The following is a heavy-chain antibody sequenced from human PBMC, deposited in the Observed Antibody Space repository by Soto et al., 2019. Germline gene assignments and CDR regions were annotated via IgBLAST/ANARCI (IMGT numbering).Heavy chain of an antibody. V-gene: IGHV4-34*01. CDR1: GGSFSGYY. J-gene: IGHJ5*02. Sequence: QVQLQQWGAGLLKPSETLSLTCAVYGGSFSGYYWSWIRQPPGKGLEWIGEINHSGSTNYNPSLKSRVTISVDTSKNQFSLKLSSVTAAYTAVYYCAGGSSLETIVVVPAASYNWFDPWGQGTLVTVSS. CDR3: AGGSSLETIVVVPAASYNWFDP. CDR2: INHSGST. D-gene: IGHD2-2*01.